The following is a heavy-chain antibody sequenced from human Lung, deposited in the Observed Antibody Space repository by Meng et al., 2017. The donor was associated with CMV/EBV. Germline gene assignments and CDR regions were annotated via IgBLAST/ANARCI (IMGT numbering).Heavy chain of an antibody. V-gene: IGHV3-43D*03. D-gene: IGHD6-6*01. CDR2: ISWDGGST. J-gene: IGHJ6*02. CDR3: AKATVSAARFPHMDV. CDR1: GFTFDDHA. Sequence: SCAASGFTFDDHAMHWVRQAPGKGLEWISLISWDGGSTYYADSVKGRFTTSRGNSENSLYLQSNSRRVEDTAVYYCAKATVSAARFPHMDVWGQGTTVTVSS.